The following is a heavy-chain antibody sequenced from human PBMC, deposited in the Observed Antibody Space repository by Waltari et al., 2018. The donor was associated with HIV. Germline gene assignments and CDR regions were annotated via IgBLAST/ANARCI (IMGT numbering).Heavy chain of an antibody. CDR3: AKAGYSSSWYDY. V-gene: IGHV3-43*01. CDR2: ISWDGGST. Sequence: EVQLVASGGVVVQPGGSLSLSCSASGFTFDDYTMHWVRQSPGKGLEWVSLISWDGGSTYYADSVKGRFTISRDNSKNSLYLQMNSLRTEDTALYYCAKAGYSSSWYDYWGQGTLVTVSS. D-gene: IGHD6-13*01. CDR1: GFTFDDYT. J-gene: IGHJ4*02.